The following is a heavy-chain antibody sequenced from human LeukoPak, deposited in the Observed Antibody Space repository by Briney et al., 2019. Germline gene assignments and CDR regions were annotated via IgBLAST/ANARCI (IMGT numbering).Heavy chain of an antibody. V-gene: IGHV4-39*01. D-gene: IGHD4-17*01. J-gene: IGHJ5*02. CDR2: IYYSGST. Sequence: SETLSLTCTVSGGSISSSSYYWGWIRQPPGTGLEWIGSIYYSGSTYYNPSLKSRVTISVDTSKNQFSLKLSSVTAADTAVYYCARHASLYGDYGGFDPWGQGTLVTASS. CDR3: ARHASLYGDYGGFDP. CDR1: GGSISSSSYY.